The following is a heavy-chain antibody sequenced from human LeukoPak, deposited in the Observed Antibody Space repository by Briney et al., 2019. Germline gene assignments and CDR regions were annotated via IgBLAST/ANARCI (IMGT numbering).Heavy chain of an antibody. J-gene: IGHJ4*02. D-gene: IGHD3-10*01. CDR2: ISSDGTNK. V-gene: IGHV3-30*04. Sequence: GGSLRLSCVVAGFTFSDYAIHWVRQPPGKGLEGVAVISSDGTNKYYPDSVRGRFTISRDNSKNTLFLQMTSLRGDDTAIYYCAKDRGHYYYGSGSLFDYWGQGTLVTVSS. CDR3: AKDRGHYYYGSGSLFDY. CDR1: GFTFSDYA.